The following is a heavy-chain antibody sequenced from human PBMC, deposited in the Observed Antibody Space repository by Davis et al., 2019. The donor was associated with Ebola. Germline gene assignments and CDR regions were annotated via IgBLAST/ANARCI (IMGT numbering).Heavy chain of an antibody. D-gene: IGHD2-15*01. CDR2: ISSSSSTI. Sequence: GGSLRLSCAASGFTVSSNYMSWVRQAPGKGLEWVSYISSSSSTIYYADSVKGRFTISRDNAKNSLYLQMNSLRAEDTAVYYCARGIVVVVAATRGSWFDPWGQGTLVTVSS. J-gene: IGHJ5*02. CDR3: ARGIVVVVAATRGSWFDP. CDR1: GFTVSSNY. V-gene: IGHV3-48*01.